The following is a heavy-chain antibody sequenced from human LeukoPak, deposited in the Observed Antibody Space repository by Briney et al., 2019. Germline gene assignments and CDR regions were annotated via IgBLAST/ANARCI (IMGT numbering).Heavy chain of an antibody. CDR2: ISPEGDYI. CDR3: LRGVLSGSEVS. Sequence: GALRLSCAASGFAFSRHTVNWVRQAPGKGLEWISSISPEGDYIYYADSVRGRFTISRDNTKNSLYLLMKSLTVEDTAIYFCLRGVLSGSEVSWGQGTLVTVSS. J-gene: IGHJ5*02. V-gene: IGHV3-21*04. CDR1: GFAFSRHT. D-gene: IGHD1-26*01.